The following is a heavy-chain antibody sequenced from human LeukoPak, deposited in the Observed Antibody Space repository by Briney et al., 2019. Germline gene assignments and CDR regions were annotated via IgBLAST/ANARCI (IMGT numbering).Heavy chain of an antibody. V-gene: IGHV3-23*01. CDR3: AKKEWAHRLSGYPPEGYYYFYMDV. J-gene: IGHJ6*03. Sequence: PGGSLRLSCAASGFTFSSYGMSWVRQAPGKGLEWVSAISGSGGSTYYAHSVKGRFTISRDNSKNTLYLQMNNLRAEDTAVYYCAKKEWAHRLSGYPPEGYYYFYMDVWVKGTTVTISS. D-gene: IGHD6-25*01. CDR2: ISGSGGST. CDR1: GFTFSSYG.